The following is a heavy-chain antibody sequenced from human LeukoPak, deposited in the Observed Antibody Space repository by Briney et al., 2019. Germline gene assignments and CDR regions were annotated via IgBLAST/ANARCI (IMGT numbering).Heavy chain of an antibody. Sequence: SETLSLTCTVSGGSISSYYWSWVRQPPGMGLEWIGYIYYSGSTNYNPSLKSRVTISVDTSKNQFSLKLSSVTAADTAVYYCARSTGLRYYFDYWGQGTLVTVSS. V-gene: IGHV4-59*01. CDR3: ARSTGLRYYFDY. D-gene: IGHD3-10*01. CDR1: GGSISSYY. J-gene: IGHJ4*02. CDR2: IYYSGST.